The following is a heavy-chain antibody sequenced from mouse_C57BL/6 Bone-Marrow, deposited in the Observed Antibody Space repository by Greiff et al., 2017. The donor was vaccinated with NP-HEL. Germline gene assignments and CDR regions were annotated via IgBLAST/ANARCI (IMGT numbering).Heavy chain of an antibody. J-gene: IGHJ2*01. V-gene: IGHV1-55*01. D-gene: IGHD1-1*01. CDR2: IYPGSGST. CDR1: GYTFTSYW. CDR3: ARPSSTVVGGDYFDY. Sequence: QVQLQQPGAELVKPGASVKMSCKASGYTFTSYWITWVKQRPGQGREWIGDIYPGSGSTNYNEKLKSKATLTVDTSSSTAYMQLSSLTSEDSAVYYSARPSSTVVGGDYFDYWGQGTTLTVSS.